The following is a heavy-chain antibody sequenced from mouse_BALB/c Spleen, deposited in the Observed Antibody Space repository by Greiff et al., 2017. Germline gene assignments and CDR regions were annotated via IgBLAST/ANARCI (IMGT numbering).Heavy chain of an antibody. V-gene: IGHV1-9*01. Sequence: QVQLKESGAELMKPGASVKISCKATGYTFSSYWIEWVKQRPGHGLEWIGEILPGSGSTNYNEKFKGKATFTADTSSNTAYMQLSSLTSEDSAVYYCARTGVTTVVARNAYWGQGTLVTVSA. D-gene: IGHD1-1*01. CDR2: ILPGSGST. CDR3: ARTGVTTVVARNAY. J-gene: IGHJ3*01. CDR1: GYTFSSYW.